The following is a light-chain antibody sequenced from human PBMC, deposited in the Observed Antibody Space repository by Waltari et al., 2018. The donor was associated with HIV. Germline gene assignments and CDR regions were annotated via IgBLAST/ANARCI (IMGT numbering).Light chain of an antibody. CDR2: CTS. CDR3: QQYTSSPT. Sequence: EIVLTQSPGTLSLSPGESVTLSCRASQSVNINHLAWYQHKPGQSPRLLIYCTSDRATGIPDRVSGSGSGTDFSLTINRLEPEDFAIYYCQQYTSSPTFGQGTKVDMK. CDR1: QSVNINH. J-gene: IGKJ1*01. V-gene: IGKV3-20*01.